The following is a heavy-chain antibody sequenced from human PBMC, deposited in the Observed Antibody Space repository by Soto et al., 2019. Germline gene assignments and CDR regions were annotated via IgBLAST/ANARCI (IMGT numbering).Heavy chain of an antibody. CDR3: ARILMNYYRLDD. Sequence: SETLSLTCTVSGASINSGDYYWSWIRQPPGKGLEWLGHIYYSESTYYNPSLKSRAGISVDSSKSQVSLKLTSVTAADTAVYGGARILMNYYRLDDWGQGTLVTVTS. D-gene: IGHD3-10*01. CDR2: IYYSEST. V-gene: IGHV4-30-4*01. CDR1: GASINSGDYY. J-gene: IGHJ4*02.